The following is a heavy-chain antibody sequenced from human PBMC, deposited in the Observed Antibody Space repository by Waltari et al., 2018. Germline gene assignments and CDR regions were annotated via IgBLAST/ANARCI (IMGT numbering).Heavy chain of an antibody. CDR3: ARSHYYDRRANYPSLGAFDS. V-gene: IGHV1-69*12. CDR2: IIPLFGST. Sequence: QVQLVQSGAEVKKPGSSVKVSCKVSGDPFRRYAIIWVRQAPGQGLEWMGWIIPLFGSTNYAQKFQGRATMAADESTSTAYVELSSLKSEDTAVYFCARSHYYDRRANYPSLGAFDSWGQGTLVTVSS. CDR1: GDPFRRYA. J-gene: IGHJ4*02. D-gene: IGHD3-22*01.